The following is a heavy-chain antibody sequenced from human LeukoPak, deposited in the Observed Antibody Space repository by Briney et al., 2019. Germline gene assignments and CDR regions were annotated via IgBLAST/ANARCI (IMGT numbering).Heavy chain of an antibody. V-gene: IGHV3-7*03. CDR2: IKQDGSEK. CDR1: VLTFSNYW. CDR3: ARDHGRYCSGGSCYFGGFFEY. D-gene: IGHD2-15*01. J-gene: IGHJ4*02. Sequence: GGSLRLSCAASVLTFSNYWMSWVRQAPGKGLEWADNIKQDGSEKYYADSVKGRFTISRDNAKNSLYLQMNSLRAEDTAVYYCARDHGRYCSGGSCYFGGFFEYWGQGTLGTVSS.